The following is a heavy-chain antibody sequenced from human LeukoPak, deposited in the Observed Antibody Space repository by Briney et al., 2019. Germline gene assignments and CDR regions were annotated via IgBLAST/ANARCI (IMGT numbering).Heavy chain of an antibody. Sequence: GGSLRLPCAASGITVSSYAMSWVRQAPGKGLDWVSSISGSGGSTHYADSVKGRFTISRDNAKNMLYLQMDSLRGEDTAVYYCAKRTEYCSSTRCAFWYFDLWGRGTLVTVSS. V-gene: IGHV3-23*01. CDR1: GITVSSYA. D-gene: IGHD2-2*01. J-gene: IGHJ2*01. CDR2: ISGSGGST. CDR3: AKRTEYCSSTRCAFWYFDL.